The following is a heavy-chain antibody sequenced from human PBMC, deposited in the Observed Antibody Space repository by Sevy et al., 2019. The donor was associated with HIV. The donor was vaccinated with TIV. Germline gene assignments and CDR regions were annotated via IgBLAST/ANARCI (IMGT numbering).Heavy chain of an antibody. CDR2: IYSSGNT. V-gene: IGHV4-59*08. CDR1: GGSISTYY. D-gene: IGHD3-22*01. CDR3: ARRDSSGYYFV. J-gene: IGHJ4*02. Sequence: SETLSLTCTVSGGSISTYYWSWIRQPPGKGLEWIGYIYSSGNTNYNPSLKSRVTISVDMSKNQFSLNLSSVTAADTAVYYCARRDSSGYYFVRGQGTLVTVSS.